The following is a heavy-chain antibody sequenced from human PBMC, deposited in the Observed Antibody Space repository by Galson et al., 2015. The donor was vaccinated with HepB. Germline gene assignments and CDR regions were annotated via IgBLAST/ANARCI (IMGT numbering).Heavy chain of an antibody. V-gene: IGHV3-23*01. CDR2: VSAAGTRT. Sequence: SLRLSCAASGFTFNRHAMSWVRQAPGKGLEWISVVSAAGTRTFDADSVKGRFTISRDNSRATLYLQLNSLGTEDTAVYYCARGAFASEAPRASGWFDSWGQGTLVTVSS. CDR1: GFTFNRHA. J-gene: IGHJ5*01. D-gene: IGHD3-3*02. CDR3: ARGAFASEAPRASGWFDS.